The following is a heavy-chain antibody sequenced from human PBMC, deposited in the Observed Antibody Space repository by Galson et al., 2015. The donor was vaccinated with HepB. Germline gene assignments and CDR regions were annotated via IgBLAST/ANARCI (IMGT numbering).Heavy chain of an antibody. Sequence: SLRLSCAASGFTFDNYALHWVRQAPGKGLEWVALISYDGRNKYYAGSVKGRFTISRDNSKNTLYLQMNSLRSEDTAVFYCARDGPSYYNDTSGYYVGYWGQGTLVTVSS. CDR2: ISYDGRNK. D-gene: IGHD3-22*01. J-gene: IGHJ4*02. CDR1: GFTFDNYA. V-gene: IGHV3-30*04. CDR3: ARDGPSYYNDTSGYYVGY.